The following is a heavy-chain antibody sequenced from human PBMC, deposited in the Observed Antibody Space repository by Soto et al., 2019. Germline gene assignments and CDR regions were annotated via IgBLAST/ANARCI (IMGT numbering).Heavy chain of an antibody. V-gene: IGHV3-30-3*01. CDR1: GFTFSSYA. CDR2: ISYDGRNK. D-gene: IGHD2-15*01. Sequence: QVQLVESGGGVVQPGRSLRLSCAASGFTFSSYAMHWVRQSPGKGLEWVAVISYDGRNKYYADAVKGRLTISRDISKNTLYLQMNSLRAEDTAVYYCARAGGLLLDYWGQGTLVPVSS. J-gene: IGHJ4*02. CDR3: ARAGGLLLDY.